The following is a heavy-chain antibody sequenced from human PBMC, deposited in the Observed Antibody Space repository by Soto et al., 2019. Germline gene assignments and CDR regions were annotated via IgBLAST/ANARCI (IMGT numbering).Heavy chain of an antibody. CDR2: INPSGGST. J-gene: IGHJ4*02. V-gene: IGHV1-46*01. CDR1: GYTFTSYY. CDR3: ARVSIAARSLDY. D-gene: IGHD6-6*01. Sequence: ASVKVSCKTSGYTFTSYYMHWVRQAPGQGLEWMGIINPSGGSTSYAQKFQGRVTMTRDTSTSTVYMELSSLRSEDTAVYYCARVSIAARSLDYWGQGTLVTVSS.